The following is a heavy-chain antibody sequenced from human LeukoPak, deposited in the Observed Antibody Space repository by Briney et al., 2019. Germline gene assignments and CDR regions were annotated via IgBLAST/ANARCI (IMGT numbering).Heavy chain of an antibody. CDR2: MNPNSGNT. D-gene: IGHD2-15*01. CDR3: ARGSRRRGYCSGGSCYGFHNWFDP. J-gene: IGHJ5*02. Sequence: ASVEVSCKASGYTFTSYDINWVRQATGQGLEWMGWMNPNSGNTGYAQKFQGRVTMTRNTSISTAYMELSSLRSEDTAVYYCARGSRRRGYCSGGSCYGFHNWFDPWGQGTLVTVSS. V-gene: IGHV1-8*01. CDR1: GYTFTSYD.